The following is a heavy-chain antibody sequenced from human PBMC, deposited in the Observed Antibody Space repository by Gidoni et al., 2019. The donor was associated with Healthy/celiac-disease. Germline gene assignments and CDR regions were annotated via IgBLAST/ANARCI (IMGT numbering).Heavy chain of an antibody. V-gene: IGHV3-30*01. CDR3: ARGAYYDFWSGVQEESWFDP. Sequence: GRFTISRDNSKNTLYLQMNSLRAEDTAVYYCARGAYYDFWSGVQEESWFDPWGQGTLVTVSS. J-gene: IGHJ5*02. D-gene: IGHD3-3*01.